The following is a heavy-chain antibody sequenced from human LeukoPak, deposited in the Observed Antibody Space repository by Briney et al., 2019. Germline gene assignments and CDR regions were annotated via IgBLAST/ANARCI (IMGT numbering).Heavy chain of an antibody. CDR3: ARRRGYMDV. CDR1: DGSISNHY. Sequence: SETLSLTCTVSDGSISNHYWSWIRLAPGKGLEWIGFIYYSGTTNYNPSLKSRVTMSVDPSKNQVSLNLSSVNAADTAVYYCARRRGYMDVWGKGTTVTVSS. CDR2: IYYSGTT. V-gene: IGHV4-59*08. D-gene: IGHD3-10*01. J-gene: IGHJ6*03.